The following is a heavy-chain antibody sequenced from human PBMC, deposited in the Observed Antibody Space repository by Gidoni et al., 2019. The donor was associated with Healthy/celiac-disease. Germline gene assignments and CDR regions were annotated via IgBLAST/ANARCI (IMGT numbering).Heavy chain of an antibody. CDR1: GFTFDDYA. D-gene: IGHD5-12*01. Sequence: EVQLVASGGGFVQPGRSLRLSCAASGFTFDDYAMHWVRQAPGKGLEWVSGISWNSGSIGYADSVKGRFTISRDNAKNSLYLQMNSLRAEDTALYYCAKAGGDGYNKENDAFDIWGQGTMVTVSS. V-gene: IGHV3-9*01. CDR2: ISWNSGSI. CDR3: AKAGGDGYNKENDAFDI. J-gene: IGHJ3*02.